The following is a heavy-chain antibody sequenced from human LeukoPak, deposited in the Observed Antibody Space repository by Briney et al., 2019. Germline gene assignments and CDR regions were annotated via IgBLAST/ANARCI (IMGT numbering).Heavy chain of an antibody. CDR1: GFTFSSYW. CDR2: IKQDGSEK. Sequence: PGGSLRLSCAASGFTFSSYWMSWVRQAPGKGLEWVANIKQDGSEKYYVDSVKGRFTISRDNSKNTLYLQMNSLRAEDTAVYYCARGTKYYYDSSGYFFSYWGQGTLVTVSS. J-gene: IGHJ4*02. CDR3: ARGTKYYYDSSGYFFSY. V-gene: IGHV3-7*03. D-gene: IGHD3-22*01.